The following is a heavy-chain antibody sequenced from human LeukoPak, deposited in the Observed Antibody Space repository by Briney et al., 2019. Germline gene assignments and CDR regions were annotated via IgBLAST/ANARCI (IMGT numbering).Heavy chain of an antibody. J-gene: IGHJ4*02. V-gene: IGHV4-39*07. CDR2: IYHTGST. CDR3: ARGYVLVWFGELLRGSTYFDY. D-gene: IGHD3-10*01. Sequence: SETLSLTCTVSGGSIGSSSYYWGWIRQPPGKGLEWIGEIYHTGSTNYNPSLKSRVTISIDKSKNQFSLKLSSVTAADTAVYYCARGYVLVWFGELLRGSTYFDYWGQGTLVTVSS. CDR1: GGSIGSSSYY.